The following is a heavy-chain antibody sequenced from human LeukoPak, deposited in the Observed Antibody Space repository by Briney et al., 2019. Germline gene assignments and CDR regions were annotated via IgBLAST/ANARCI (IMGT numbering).Heavy chain of an antibody. V-gene: IGHV4-59*01. J-gene: IGHJ6*03. D-gene: IGHD6-19*01. CDR3: ARVVAGGYYYYYYMDV. CDR1: AGSISGYC. CDR2: IYYSGST. Sequence: PSETLSLTCTVSAGSISGYCWSWSRQPPGKGLEWIGYIYYSGSTNYNPSLKSRVTISVDTSKNQFSLKLSSVTAADTAVYYCARVVAGGYYYYYYMDVWGKGTTVTVSS.